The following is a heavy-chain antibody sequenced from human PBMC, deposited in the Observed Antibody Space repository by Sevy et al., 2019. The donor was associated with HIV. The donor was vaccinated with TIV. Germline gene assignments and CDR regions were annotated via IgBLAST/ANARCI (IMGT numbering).Heavy chain of an antibody. D-gene: IGHD3-22*01. CDR3: AREVGDYYDSSGYGAGYGMDV. CDR2: IYYSGST. CDR1: GGSVSSGSYY. V-gene: IGHV4-61*01. J-gene: IGHJ6*02. Sequence: SETLSLTCTVSGGSVSSGSYYWSWIRQPPGKGLEWIGYIYYSGSTNYNPSLKSRVTISVDTSKNQFSLKLSSVTAADTAEYYCAREVGDYYDSSGYGAGYGMDVWGQGTTVTVSS.